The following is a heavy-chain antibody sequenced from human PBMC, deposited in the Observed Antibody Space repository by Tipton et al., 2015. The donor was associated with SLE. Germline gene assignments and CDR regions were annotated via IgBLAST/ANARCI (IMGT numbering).Heavy chain of an antibody. Sequence: TLSLTCAVYGGSFSGYYWSWIRQPPGKGLEWIGEINHSGSTNYNPSLKSRVTISVDTSKNQFSPKLSSVTAADTAVYYCARGPAFGRKKSYFDYWGQGTLVTVSS. D-gene: IGHD2-15*01. J-gene: IGHJ4*02. CDR3: ARGPAFGRKKSYFDY. CDR2: INHSGST. V-gene: IGHV4-34*01. CDR1: GGSFSGYY.